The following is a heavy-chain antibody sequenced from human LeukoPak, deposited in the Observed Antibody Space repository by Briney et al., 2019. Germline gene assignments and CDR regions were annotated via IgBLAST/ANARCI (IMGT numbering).Heavy chain of an antibody. CDR3: ASAREYCGSAECYEYFQH. Sequence: GGSLRLSCAASGVTVGTNSMSWARQSAGEGLEWVLVIYSGGSTYNADYVNGRFTVSRDNSRNTLFLQMNNLRAEDTALYFCASAREYCGSAECYEYFQHWGQGTLVIVSS. J-gene: IGHJ1*01. CDR1: GVTVGTNS. V-gene: IGHV3-53*01. CDR2: IYSGGST. D-gene: IGHD2-21*01.